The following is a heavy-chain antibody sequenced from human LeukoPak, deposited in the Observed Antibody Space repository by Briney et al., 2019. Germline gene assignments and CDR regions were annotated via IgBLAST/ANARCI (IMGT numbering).Heavy chain of an antibody. CDR3: TRDQTPYY. Sequence: SGVSLRLSCTASGFTFGDYAMTWVRQAPGKGLEWVGFIRSEAYGGTPEYAASVKGRFTISRDDSKSIAYLQMNSLKTEDTAVYYCTRDQTPYYWGQGTLVTVSS. V-gene: IGHV3-49*04. CDR2: IRSEAYGGTP. CDR1: GFTFGDYA. J-gene: IGHJ4*02.